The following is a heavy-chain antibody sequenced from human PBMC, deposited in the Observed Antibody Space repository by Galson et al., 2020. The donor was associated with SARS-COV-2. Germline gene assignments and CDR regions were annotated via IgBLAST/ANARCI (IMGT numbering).Heavy chain of an antibody. D-gene: IGHD3-9*01. J-gene: IGHJ3*02. Sequence: ASETLSLTCTVSGGSISSSSYYWGWIRQPPGKGLEWIGSIYYSGSTYYNPSLKSRVTISVDTSKNQFSLKLSSVTAADTAVYYCARDQVQTPRRYFDWPDAFDIWGQGTMVTVSS. CDR2: IYYSGST. CDR1: GGSISSSSYY. CDR3: ARDQVQTPRRYFDWPDAFDI. V-gene: IGHV4-39*07.